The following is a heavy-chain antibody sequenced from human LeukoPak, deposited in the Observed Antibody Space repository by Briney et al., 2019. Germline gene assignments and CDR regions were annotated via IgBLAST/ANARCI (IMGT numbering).Heavy chain of an antibody. V-gene: IGHV4-39*07. D-gene: IGHD6-19*01. J-gene: IGHJ1*01. CDR3: ARDSNIAVAGPE. CDR2: IYYSGST. Sequence: PSETLSLTCTVSGGSISSSSYYWGWIRQPPGKGLEWIGSIYYSGSTYYNPSLKSRVTISVDTSKNQFSLKLSSVTAADTAVYYCARDSNIAVAGPEWGQGTLVTVSS. CDR1: GGSISSSSYY.